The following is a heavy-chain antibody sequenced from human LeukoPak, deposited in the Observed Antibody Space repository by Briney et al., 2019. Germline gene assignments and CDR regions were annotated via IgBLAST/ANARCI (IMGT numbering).Heavy chain of an antibody. Sequence: GGSLRLSCAASGFTFSSYAMSWVRQAPGKGLEWVSAISGSGGSTYYADSVKGRFTISRDNSKNTLYLQTNSLRAEDTAVYYCAKDRTSYYDFWSGYYPGGFDYWGQGTLVTVSS. V-gene: IGHV3-23*01. D-gene: IGHD3-3*01. CDR2: ISGSGGST. J-gene: IGHJ4*02. CDR3: AKDRTSYYDFWSGYYPGGFDY. CDR1: GFTFSSYA.